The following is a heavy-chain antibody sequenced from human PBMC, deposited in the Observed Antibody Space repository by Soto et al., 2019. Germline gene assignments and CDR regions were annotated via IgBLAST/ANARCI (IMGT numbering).Heavy chain of an antibody. D-gene: IGHD3-3*01. V-gene: IGHV2-5*01. CDR1: GFSLSTSGVG. CDR2: IYWNDDK. Sequence: SGPTLVNPTQTLTLTCTFSGFSLSTSGVGVGWIRQPPGKALEWIALIYWNDDKRYSPSLKSRLTITKDTSKNQVVLTMTNMDPVDTATYYCAHSEIRFLESANWFDPWGQGTLVTVSS. J-gene: IGHJ5*02. CDR3: AHSEIRFLESANWFDP.